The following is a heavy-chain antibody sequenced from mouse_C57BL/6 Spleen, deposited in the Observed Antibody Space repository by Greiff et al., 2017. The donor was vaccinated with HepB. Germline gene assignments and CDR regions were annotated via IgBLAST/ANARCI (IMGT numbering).Heavy chain of an antibody. J-gene: IGHJ4*01. CDR3: ARFRGTGAMDY. CDR1: GFTFSDYG. D-gene: IGHD4-1*01. V-gene: IGHV5-17*01. Sequence: EVQLMESGGGLVKPGGSLKLSCAASGFTFSDYGMHWVRQAPEKGLEWVAYISSGSSTIYYADTVKGRFTISRDNAKNTLFLQMTSLRSEDTAMYYCARFRGTGAMDYWGQGTSVTVSS. CDR2: ISSGSSTI.